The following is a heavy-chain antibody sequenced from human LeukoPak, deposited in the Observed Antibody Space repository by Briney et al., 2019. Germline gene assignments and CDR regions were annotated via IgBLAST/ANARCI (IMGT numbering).Heavy chain of an antibody. J-gene: IGHJ4*02. CDR2: IYYSGST. CDR3: ARVSHPAYCSGGSCSSFDY. CDR1: SRYMSSSTYY. V-gene: IGHV4-39*01. Sequence: PSETLSLTCTVSSRYMSSSTYYWGWIRQPPGKGLEWIGSIYYSGSTYHNPSLESRVTMSEDTSKNQFSLKLSSVTAADTAVYYCARVSHPAYCSGGSCSSFDYWGQGTLVTVSS. D-gene: IGHD2-15*01.